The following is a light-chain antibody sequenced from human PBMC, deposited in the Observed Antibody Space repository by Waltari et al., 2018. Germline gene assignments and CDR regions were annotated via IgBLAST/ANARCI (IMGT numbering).Light chain of an antibody. CDR1: QSVSSSY. Sequence: EIVLTQSPGTLSLSPGERATLSCRASQSVSSSYLAWNQQKPGQAPRLLIYGASSRATGIPDRFSGSGSGTDFTLTISRLEPEDFAVYYCQQYGSSPYTFGQGTKLKIK. J-gene: IGKJ2*01. CDR2: GAS. V-gene: IGKV3-20*01. CDR3: QQYGSSPYT.